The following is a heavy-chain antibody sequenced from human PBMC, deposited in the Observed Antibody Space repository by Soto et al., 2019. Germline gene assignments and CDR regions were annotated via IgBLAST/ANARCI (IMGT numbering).Heavy chain of an antibody. V-gene: IGHV3-23*01. Sequence: PGGSLRLSCAASGFTFSSYAVSWVRQAPGKGLEWVSAISGSGGSTYYADSVKGRFTISRDNSKNTLYLQMNSLRAEDTAVYYCAGLLWFGEPPKYYYYMDVWGKGTTVTVSS. CDR1: GFTFSSYA. CDR3: AGLLWFGEPPKYYYYMDV. D-gene: IGHD3-10*01. J-gene: IGHJ6*03. CDR2: ISGSGGST.